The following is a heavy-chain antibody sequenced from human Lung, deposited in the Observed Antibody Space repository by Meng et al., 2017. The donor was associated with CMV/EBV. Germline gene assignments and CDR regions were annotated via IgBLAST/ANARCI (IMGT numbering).Heavy chain of an antibody. Sequence: SETLSLTCAVSGDSINSNNWWSWVRQPPGRGLEWIGEIYQSGSTNYNLSLKSRVTISVDKSKNQFSLKLSSVTAADTAVYYCARHRGESFGITYYYYALDVWGPGNTVHVSS. CDR2: IYQSGST. V-gene: IGHV4-4*02. D-gene: IGHD3-3*01. CDR1: GDSINSNNW. J-gene: IGHJ6*02. CDR3: ARHRGESFGITYYYYALDV.